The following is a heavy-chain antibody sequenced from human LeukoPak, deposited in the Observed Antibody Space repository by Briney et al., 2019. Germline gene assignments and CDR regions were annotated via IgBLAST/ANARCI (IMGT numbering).Heavy chain of an antibody. V-gene: IGHV3-23*01. CDR2: VSGYSDRT. J-gene: IGHJ1*01. CDR3: AKGHGDYIPAEYIQH. D-gene: IGHD4-17*01. Sequence: GGSLRLSCAASGFTFSHYAMNWVRQAPGKGLEWVSAVSGYSDRTYYADSVKGRFTISRDNSHDTLSLQMNSLRAEDTAVYYCAKGHGDYIPAEYIQHWGQGTLVTVSS. CDR1: GFTFSHYA.